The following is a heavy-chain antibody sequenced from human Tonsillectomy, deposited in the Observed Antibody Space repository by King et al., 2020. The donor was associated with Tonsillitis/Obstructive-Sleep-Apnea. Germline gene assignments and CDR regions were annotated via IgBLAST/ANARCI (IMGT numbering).Heavy chain of an antibody. CDR3: ARPYDDLSPLGFDH. CDR2: IDPSDSYT. V-gene: IGHV5-10-1*01. Sequence: VQLVQSGAEVKKPGESLRISCQGSGYSFTNYWINWVRQMPGKGLEWMGSIDPSDSYTNYSPSFQGHVTISAAKSISTAFLQWSSLKASDTAIYYCARPYDDLSPLGFDHWGQGTLVTVSS. CDR1: GYSFTNYW. D-gene: IGHD4-17*01. J-gene: IGHJ5*02.